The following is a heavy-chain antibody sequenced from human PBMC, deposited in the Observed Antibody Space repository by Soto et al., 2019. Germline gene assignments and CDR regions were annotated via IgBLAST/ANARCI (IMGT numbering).Heavy chain of an antibody. CDR2: IDPSDSYT. J-gene: IGHJ6*02. CDR3: ARLIGDILTGYTYYGMDV. V-gene: IGHV5-10-1*01. CDR1: GYGFTSYW. Sequence: PGESLKISCKGSGYGFTSYWISWVRQMPGKGLEWMGRIDPSDSYTNYSPSFQGHVTISADKSISTAYLQWSSLKASDTAMYYCARLIGDILTGYTYYGMDVWGQGTTVTVSS. D-gene: IGHD3-9*01.